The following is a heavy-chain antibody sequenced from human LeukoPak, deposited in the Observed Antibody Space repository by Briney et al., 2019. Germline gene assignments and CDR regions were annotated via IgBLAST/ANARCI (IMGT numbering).Heavy chain of an antibody. J-gene: IGHJ3*02. V-gene: IGHV4-61*02. CDR2: VYTSGTT. D-gene: IGHD5-24*01. CDR3: ARDRITIITRGAFDI. Sequence: SETLSLTCTVSVGSISAGSYYGSWIRLPAGKGLGWIGLVYTSGTTYYTPSVKSRVTISRDKSKNKLSLKLSSVTAADTAVYYCARDRITIITRGAFDIWGRGTMVTVAS. CDR1: VGSISAGSYY.